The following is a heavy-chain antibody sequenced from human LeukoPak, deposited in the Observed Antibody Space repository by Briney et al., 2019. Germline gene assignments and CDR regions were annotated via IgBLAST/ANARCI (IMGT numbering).Heavy chain of an antibody. CDR2: IWYDGSNQ. V-gene: IGHV3-33*01. CDR1: GFTFKNYG. J-gene: IGHJ4*02. D-gene: IGHD3-9*01. Sequence: GGSLRLSCAASGFTFKNYGMHWVRQAPGKGLEWVAGIWYDGSNQHYADSVKGRFTISRDNSKNTLYLQMNSLRSDDTAVYYCARGRRYFDWLVGYYFDYWGQGTLVTVSS. CDR3: ARGRRYFDWLVGYYFDY.